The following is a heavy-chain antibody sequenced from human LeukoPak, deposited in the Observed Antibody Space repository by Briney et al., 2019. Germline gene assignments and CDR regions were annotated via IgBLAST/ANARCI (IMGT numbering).Heavy chain of an antibody. CDR2: INPSGGST. CDR1: GCTFTSYS. CDR3: ASTSINWGSRVTHAFDI. J-gene: IGHJ3*02. D-gene: IGHD7-27*01. V-gene: IGHV1-46*01. Sequence: ASVKVSCKASGCTFTSYSVHWVRQAPGQGLEWMGIINPSGGSTSYAQKFQGRVTMTRDTSTSTVYMELSSLRSEDTAVYYCASTSINWGSRVTHAFDIWGQGTMVTVSS.